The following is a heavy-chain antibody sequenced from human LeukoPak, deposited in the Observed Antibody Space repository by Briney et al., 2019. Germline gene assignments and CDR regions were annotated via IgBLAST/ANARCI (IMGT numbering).Heavy chain of an antibody. V-gene: IGHV4-59*12. D-gene: IGHD5-18*01. CDR1: GGSISSYY. J-gene: IGHJ4*02. Sequence: KPSETLSLTCTVSGGSISSYYWIWIRQPPGKGLEWIGYIYYSGSTNYNPSLKSRVTISVDTSRNQFSLKLSSVTAADTAVYYCARDLGGYRHGLEGDYWGQGTLVTVSS. CDR2: IYYSGST. CDR3: ARDLGGYRHGLEGDY.